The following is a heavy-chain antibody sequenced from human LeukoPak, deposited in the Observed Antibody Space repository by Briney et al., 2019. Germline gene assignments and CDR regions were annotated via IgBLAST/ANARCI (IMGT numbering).Heavy chain of an antibody. Sequence: QPGGSLRLSCAASGFTFSSYWMSWVRQAPGKGLEWVANIKQDGSAQYYVDSLKGRFTISRDNAKNTLNLQMNSLRAEDTAVYYCAKSLRYFDWLFDYWGQGTLVTVSS. CDR2: IKQDGSAQ. CDR3: AKSLRYFDWLFDY. J-gene: IGHJ4*02. CDR1: GFTFSSYW. D-gene: IGHD3-9*01. V-gene: IGHV3-7*02.